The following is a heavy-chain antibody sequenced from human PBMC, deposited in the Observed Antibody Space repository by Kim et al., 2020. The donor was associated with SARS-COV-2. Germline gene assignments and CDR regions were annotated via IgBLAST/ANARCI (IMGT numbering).Heavy chain of an antibody. CDR2: ISAYNGNT. Sequence: ASVKVSCKASGYTFTSYGFSWVRQAPGQGLEWMGWISAYNGNTNYAQKLQGRVTMTTDTSTSTAYMELRSLRSDDTAVYYCASRIAVAGTPPVDYWGQGTLVTVSS. CDR3: ASRIAVAGTPPVDY. CDR1: GYTFTSYG. V-gene: IGHV1-18*01. D-gene: IGHD6-19*01. J-gene: IGHJ4*02.